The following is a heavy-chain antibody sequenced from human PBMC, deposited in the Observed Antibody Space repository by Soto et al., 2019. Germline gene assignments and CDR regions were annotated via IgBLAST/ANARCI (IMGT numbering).Heavy chain of an antibody. J-gene: IGHJ2*01. Sequence: QVQLVESGGGVVQPGRSLRLSCVASGFTLGSYAIHWVRQAPGKGLEWVAAISYDGSGKYYADSVKGRFTISRDNSKNTLYLQMNSLRVEDTAVYYCARDARIGTDWYFDLWSRGTLVTVSS. V-gene: IGHV3-30-3*01. CDR2: ISYDGSGK. D-gene: IGHD1-26*01. CDR1: GFTLGSYA. CDR3: ARDARIGTDWYFDL.